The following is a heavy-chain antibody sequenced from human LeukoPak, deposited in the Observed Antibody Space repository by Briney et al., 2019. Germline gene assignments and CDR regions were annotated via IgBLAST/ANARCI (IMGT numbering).Heavy chain of an antibody. Sequence: PGGSLRLSCAASGFIFDDYTMHWVRLAPGKGLEWVSLISWDGGSTYYADSVKGRFTISRDNAKNSLYLQMNSLRAEDTALYYCAKDNRFGGGYDSYFDYWGQGTLVTVSS. CDR1: GFIFDDYT. V-gene: IGHV3-43*01. CDR2: ISWDGGST. J-gene: IGHJ4*02. D-gene: IGHD5-12*01. CDR3: AKDNRFGGGYDSYFDY.